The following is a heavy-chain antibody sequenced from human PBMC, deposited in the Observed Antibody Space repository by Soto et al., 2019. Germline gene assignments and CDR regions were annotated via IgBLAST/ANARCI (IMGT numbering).Heavy chain of an antibody. CDR1: GYTFTGYY. CDR2: INPHSGGT. V-gene: IGHV1-2*04. J-gene: IGHJ6*02. Sequence: QVQLVQSGAEVKKPGASVKVSCKASGYTFTGYYMHWVRQAPGQGLEWMGWINPHSGGTNYAQKFQGWVTMTRDTSISTAYMDLSRLRSDDTAVYYGARDLEVVVPAAMAEYYGMDVWGQGTTVTVSS. D-gene: IGHD2-2*01. CDR3: ARDLEVVVPAAMAEYYGMDV.